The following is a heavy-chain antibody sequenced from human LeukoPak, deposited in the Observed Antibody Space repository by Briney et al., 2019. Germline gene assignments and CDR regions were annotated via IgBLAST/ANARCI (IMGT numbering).Heavy chain of an antibody. CDR2: IYTSGST. V-gene: IGHV4-61*02. CDR1: GGSISSGSYY. Sequence: SETLSLTFTVSGGSISSGSYYWSWIRQPAGKGLEWIGRIYTSGSTNYNPSLKSRVTISVDTSKNQFSLKLSSVTAADTAVYYCARGHGDWGQGTLVTVSS. J-gene: IGHJ4*02. D-gene: IGHD4-17*01. CDR3: ARGHGD.